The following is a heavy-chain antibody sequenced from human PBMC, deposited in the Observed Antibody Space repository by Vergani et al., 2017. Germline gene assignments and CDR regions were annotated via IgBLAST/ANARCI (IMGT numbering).Heavy chain of an antibody. CDR3: ARNSIAGATDYWYFDL. D-gene: IGHD1-26*01. V-gene: IGHV3-33*08. Sequence: VQLVESGGGLVQPGRSLRLSCAASGFTFDDYAMHWVRQAPGKGLEWVAVIWYDGSNKYYADSVKGRFTISRDNSKNTLFLQMNSLRAEDTAVYYCARNSIAGATDYWYFDLWGRGTLVTVSS. CDR2: IWYDGSNK. J-gene: IGHJ2*01. CDR1: GFTFDDYA.